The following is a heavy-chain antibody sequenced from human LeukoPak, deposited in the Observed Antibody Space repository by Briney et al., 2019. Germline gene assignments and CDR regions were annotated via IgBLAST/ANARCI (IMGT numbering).Heavy chain of an antibody. Sequence: PGGSLRLSCAASGFTFSSYAMSWVRQAPGKGLEWVSAISGSGGSTYYADSVKGRFTISRDNSKNTLYLQMNSLRAEDTAVYYCANFRRGYSYGSIDYWGQGTLVTVSS. J-gene: IGHJ4*02. CDR2: ISGSGGST. CDR1: GFTFSSYA. CDR3: ANFRRGYSYGSIDY. V-gene: IGHV3-23*01. D-gene: IGHD5-18*01.